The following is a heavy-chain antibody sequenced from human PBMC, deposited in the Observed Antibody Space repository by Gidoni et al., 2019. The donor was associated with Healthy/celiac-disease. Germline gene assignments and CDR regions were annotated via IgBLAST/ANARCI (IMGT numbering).Heavy chain of an antibody. CDR2: SYYSGST. CDR1: GGPISSGGYY. V-gene: IGHV4-31*03. D-gene: IGHD4-17*01. CDR3: ARAYYGDYVYYFDD. Sequence: QVQLQESGPGLVKPSQTLSLNCTVAGGPISSGGYYWSWFRQHPGKGLEWMGYSYYSGSTYYNPSLKSRFTISVDTSKNQSSLTLSSVTAADTAVYYCARAYYGDYVYYFDDWGQGTLVTVSS. J-gene: IGHJ4*02.